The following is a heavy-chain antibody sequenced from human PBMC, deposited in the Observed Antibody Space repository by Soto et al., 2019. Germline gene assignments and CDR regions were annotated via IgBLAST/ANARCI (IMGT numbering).Heavy chain of an antibody. Sequence: PGESLKISCKGSGYSFTSYWIGWVRQMPGKGLEWMGIIYPGDSDTRYSPSFQGQVTISADKSISTAYLQWSSLKASDTAMYYCARLGSIVVVTAAMPGGDFDTWGQGTMVTVSS. CDR3: ARLGSIVVVTAAMPGGDFDT. CDR2: IYPGDSDT. CDR1: GYSFTSYW. J-gene: IGHJ3*02. D-gene: IGHD2-2*01. V-gene: IGHV5-51*01.